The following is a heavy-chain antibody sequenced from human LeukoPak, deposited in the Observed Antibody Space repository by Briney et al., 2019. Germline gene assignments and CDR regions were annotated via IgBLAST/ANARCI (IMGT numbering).Heavy chain of an antibody. Sequence: GGSLRLSCAASGFTFSRYWLSWVRQAPGKGLEWVAVISYDGSNKYYADSVKGRFTISRDNSKNTLYLQMNSLRAEDTAVYYCAKEPSETILDVWGQGTTVTVSS. D-gene: IGHD3-3*01. J-gene: IGHJ6*02. CDR2: ISYDGSNK. CDR3: AKEPSETILDV. V-gene: IGHV3-30*18. CDR1: GFTFSRYW.